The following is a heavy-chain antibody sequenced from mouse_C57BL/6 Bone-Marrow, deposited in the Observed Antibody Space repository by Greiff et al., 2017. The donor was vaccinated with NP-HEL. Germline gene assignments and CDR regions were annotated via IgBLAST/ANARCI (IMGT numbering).Heavy chain of an antibody. D-gene: IGHD1-1*01. V-gene: IGHV3-6*01. CDR2: ISYDGSN. J-gene: IGHJ3*01. CDR3: APSYYGSSGMAY. Sequence: EVKLMESGPGLVKPSQSLSLTCSVTGYSITSGYYWNWIRQFPGNKLERMGYISYDGSNKYNPTLKNRISITRDTSKNQFFLKLNSVTTEATATYYCAPSYYGSSGMAYWGQGTLVTVSA. CDR1: GYSITSGYY.